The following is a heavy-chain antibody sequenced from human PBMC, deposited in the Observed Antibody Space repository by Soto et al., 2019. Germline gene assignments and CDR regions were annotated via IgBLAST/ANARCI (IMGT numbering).Heavy chain of an antibody. CDR1: GYTFTSYA. V-gene: IGHV1-3*01. CDR2: INAGNGNT. CDR3: ARLLGGSGYDLFDY. D-gene: IGHD5-12*01. Sequence: ASVKVSCKASGYTFTSYAMHWVRQAPGQRLEWMGWINAGNGNTKYSQKFQGRVTITRDTSASTAYMELSSLRSEDTAVYYCARLLGGSGYDLFDYWGQGTLVTVSS. J-gene: IGHJ4*02.